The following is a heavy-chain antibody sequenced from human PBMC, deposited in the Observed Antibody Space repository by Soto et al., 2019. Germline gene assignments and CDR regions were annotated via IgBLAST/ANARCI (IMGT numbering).Heavy chain of an antibody. D-gene: IGHD5-12*01. V-gene: IGHV3-23*01. J-gene: IGHJ6*02. Sequence: PGGSLRLSCAASGFTFSSYAMSWVRQAPGKGLEWVSAISGSGGSTYYADSVKGRFTISRDNSKNTLYLQMNSLRAEDTAVYYCAKDVIRGYDLLFYYYYGMDVWGQGTTVTVSS. CDR3: AKDVIRGYDLLFYYYYGMDV. CDR2: ISGSGGST. CDR1: GFTFSSYA.